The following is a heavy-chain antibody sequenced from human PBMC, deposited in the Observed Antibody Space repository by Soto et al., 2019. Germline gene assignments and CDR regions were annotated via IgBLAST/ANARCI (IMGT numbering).Heavy chain of an antibody. V-gene: IGHV3-23*01. Sequence: PGGSLRLSCAASGFTFSSYAMNWVRQAPGKGLEWVSAISGSGGSTYYAESVKGRFTISRDNSKNTLYLKMNSLRAEDTAVFFCAKRQQQLVLGRSYGMDVWGQGTTVTVSS. CDR1: GFTFSSYA. CDR2: ISGSGGST. CDR3: AKRQQQLVLGRSYGMDV. D-gene: IGHD6-13*01. J-gene: IGHJ6*02.